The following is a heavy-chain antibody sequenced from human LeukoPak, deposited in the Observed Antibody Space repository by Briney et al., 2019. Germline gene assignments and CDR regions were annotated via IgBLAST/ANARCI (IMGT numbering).Heavy chain of an antibody. V-gene: IGHV3-23*01. J-gene: IGHJ4*02. CDR2: ISGSGGNT. CDR3: AKDPCVGGYDDNFVY. Sequence: GGSLRLSCAASGFTFSSYAMSWVRQAPGKGLEWVSAISGSGGNTYYADSEKGRFTISRDNSKNTLYLQMNSLRAEDTAVYYCAKDPCVGGYDDNFVYWGQGALVTVSS. D-gene: IGHD5-12*01. CDR1: GFTFSSYA.